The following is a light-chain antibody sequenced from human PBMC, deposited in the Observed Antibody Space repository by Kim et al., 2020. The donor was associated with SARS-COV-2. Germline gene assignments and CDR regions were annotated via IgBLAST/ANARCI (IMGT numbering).Light chain of an antibody. V-gene: IGKV3-11*01. CDR1: QSVSTY. CDR2: DGS. CDR3: QQRRNWPST. Sequence: LSPGERATVSCRASQSVSTYLAWYQLKPGQAPRLLIYDGSHRATGIPARFSGSGSGTDFTLTINSLEPEDFAIYYCQQRRNWPSTFGGGTKVDIK. J-gene: IGKJ4*01.